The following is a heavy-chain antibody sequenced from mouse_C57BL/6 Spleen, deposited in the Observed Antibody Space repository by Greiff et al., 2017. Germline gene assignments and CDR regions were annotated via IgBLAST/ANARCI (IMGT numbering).Heavy chain of an antibody. Sequence: QVQLKQPGAELVRPGTSVKLSCKASGYTFTSYWMHWVKQRPGQGLEWIGVIDPSDSYTNYNQKFKGKATVTVDTSSSTAYMQLSSLTSEDSAVXYCARGGSNTVGYFDVWGTGTTVTVSS. CDR1: GYTFTSYW. CDR2: IDPSDSYT. CDR3: ARGGSNTVGYFDV. J-gene: IGHJ1*03. D-gene: IGHD2-5*01. V-gene: IGHV1-59*01.